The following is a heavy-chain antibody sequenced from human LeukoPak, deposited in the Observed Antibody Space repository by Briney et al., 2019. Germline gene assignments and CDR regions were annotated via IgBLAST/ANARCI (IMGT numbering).Heavy chain of an antibody. V-gene: IGHV3-48*01. CDR2: IGSGSSAI. D-gene: IGHD2-2*01. CDR1: GFTFSSFG. J-gene: IGHJ4*02. Sequence: GGSLRLSCAASGFTFSSFGMNWVRQAPGKGLEWVSYIGSGSSAIYYADSVKGRFTISRDNSKNTLYLQMNSLRAEDTAVYYCAKDRYCSSTSCYADYWGQGTLVTVSS. CDR3: AKDRYCSSTSCYADY.